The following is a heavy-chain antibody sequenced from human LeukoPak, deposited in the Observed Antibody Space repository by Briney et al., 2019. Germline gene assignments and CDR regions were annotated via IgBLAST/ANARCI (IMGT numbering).Heavy chain of an antibody. V-gene: IGHV3-23*01. Sequence: GGSLRLSCAASGFTFSAYAMAWVRQGPGTGLECVSTIATSDAYTYYADSVQGRFTISRDNSKNTLYLQMDSLRAEDTAIYYCAKALRQQPRAYDYWGQGTLVTVSS. CDR2: IATSDAYT. CDR1: GFTFSAYA. J-gene: IGHJ4*02. D-gene: IGHD6-13*01. CDR3: AKALRQQPRAYDY.